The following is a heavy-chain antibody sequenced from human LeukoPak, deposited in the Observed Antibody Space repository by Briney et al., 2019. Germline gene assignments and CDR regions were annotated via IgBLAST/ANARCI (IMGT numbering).Heavy chain of an antibody. CDR3: AVARTTVKGFDY. Sequence: SETLSLTCAVYGGSFSGYYWSWIRQPPGKGLEWIGEISHSGSTNYNPSLKSRVTISVDTSKNQFSLKLSSVTAADTAVYYCAVARTTVKGFDYWGQGTLVTVSS. CDR1: GGSFSGYY. D-gene: IGHD4-17*01. CDR2: ISHSGST. V-gene: IGHV4-34*01. J-gene: IGHJ4*02.